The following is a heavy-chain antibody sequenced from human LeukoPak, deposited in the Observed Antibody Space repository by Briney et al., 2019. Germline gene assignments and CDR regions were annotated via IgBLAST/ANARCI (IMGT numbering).Heavy chain of an antibody. CDR3: ARVRSSGLDY. CDR1: GGSISSYY. Sequence: SETLSLTCTVSGGSISSYYWSRIRQPPGKGLEWIGYIYYSGSTNYNPSLKSRVTISVDTSKNQFSLKLSSVTAADTAVYYCARVRSSGLDYWGQGTLVTVSS. D-gene: IGHD6-25*01. V-gene: IGHV4-59*01. CDR2: IYYSGST. J-gene: IGHJ4*02.